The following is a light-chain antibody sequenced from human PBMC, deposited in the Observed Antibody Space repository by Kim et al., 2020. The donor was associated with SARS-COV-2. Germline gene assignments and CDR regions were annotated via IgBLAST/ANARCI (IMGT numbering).Light chain of an antibody. J-gene: IGKJ2*04. CDR3: QQYGSSSS. CDR2: DAS. CDR1: QSVGSSY. V-gene: IGKV3D-20*01. Sequence: SVSPGERATLSCGASQSVGSSYLAWYQQKPGLAPRLLIYDASSRATGIPDRFSGSGSGTDFTLTISRLEPEDFAVYYCQQYGSSSSFGQGTKLEI.